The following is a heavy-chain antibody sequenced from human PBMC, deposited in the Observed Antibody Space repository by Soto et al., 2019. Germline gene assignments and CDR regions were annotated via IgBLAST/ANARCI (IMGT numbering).Heavy chain of an antibody. CDR1: GFTFSSYA. CDR3: AKIPITIFGVVIIPYYYYMDV. CDR2: ISGSGGST. V-gene: IGHV3-23*01. J-gene: IGHJ6*03. D-gene: IGHD3-3*01. Sequence: GGSLRLSCAASGFTFSSYAMSLVRQAPGKGLEWVSAISGSGGSTYYADSVKGRFTISRDNSKNTLYLQMNSLRAEDTAVYYCAKIPITIFGVVIIPYYYYMDVWGKGTTVTVSS.